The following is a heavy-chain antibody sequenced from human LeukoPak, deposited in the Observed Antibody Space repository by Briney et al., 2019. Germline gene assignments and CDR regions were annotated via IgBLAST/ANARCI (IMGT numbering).Heavy chain of an antibody. Sequence: SETLSLTCTVSGGSISSSSYYWGWIRQPPGKGLEWIGSIYYSGSTYYNPSLKSRVTISVDTSKNQFSLKLSSVTAADTAVYYCARQIAVAENFDYWGQGTLVTVSS. D-gene: IGHD6-19*01. CDR1: GGSISSSSYY. CDR3: ARQIAVAENFDY. CDR2: IYYSGST. V-gene: IGHV4-39*01. J-gene: IGHJ4*02.